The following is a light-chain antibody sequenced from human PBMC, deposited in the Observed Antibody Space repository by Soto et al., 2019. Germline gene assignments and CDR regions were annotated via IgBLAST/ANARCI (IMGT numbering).Light chain of an antibody. CDR3: QQYNNWPRT. CDR2: GAS. CDR1: QSVSGN. Sequence: EIVMTQSPATLSVSPGERATLSCRASQSVSGNLAWYQQKPGQAPRLLIYGASTRATDIPARFSGSGSGTEFTLTIRSLQSEDFAVYSCQQYNNWPRTFGQGTKVEIK. V-gene: IGKV3-15*01. J-gene: IGKJ1*01.